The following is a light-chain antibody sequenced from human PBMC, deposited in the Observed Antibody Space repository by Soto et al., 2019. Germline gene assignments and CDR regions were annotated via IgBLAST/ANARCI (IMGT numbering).Light chain of an antibody. V-gene: IGKV1-27*01. Sequence: DIQMTQSPSSLSASVGDRVTITCRASQGISNYLAWYQHKPGKVPKLLIYAASTLQSGVPSRFSGSGSGTDFTLTISSLQTEDVANYYCQEYNSAPRTFGQGTKVEIK. CDR3: QEYNSAPRT. J-gene: IGKJ1*01. CDR1: QGISNY. CDR2: AAS.